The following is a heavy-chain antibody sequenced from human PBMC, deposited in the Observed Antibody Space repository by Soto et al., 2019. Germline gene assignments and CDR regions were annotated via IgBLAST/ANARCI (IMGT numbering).Heavy chain of an antibody. CDR1: GYTLTSYG. J-gene: IGHJ6*02. V-gene: IGHV1-18*01. Sequence: GASVKVSCKASGYTLTSYGISWVRQAPGQGLEWMGWISACNGNTNYAQKLQGRVTMTTDTSTSTAYMELRSLRSDDTAVYYCARGMKYSSSSSIEMDVWGQGTTVTVSS. CDR2: ISACNGNT. CDR3: ARGMKYSSSSSIEMDV. D-gene: IGHD6-6*01.